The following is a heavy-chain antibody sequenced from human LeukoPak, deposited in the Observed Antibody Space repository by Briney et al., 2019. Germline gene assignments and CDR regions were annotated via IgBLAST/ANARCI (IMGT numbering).Heavy chain of an antibody. CDR2: IIPIFGTA. CDR3: ARDHDYGDYDVFVY. CDR1: GGTFSSYA. Sequence: ASVKVSCKASGGTFSSYAISWVRQAPGQGLEWMVRIIPIFGTANYAQKFQGRVTITTDESTSTAYMELSSLRSEDTAVYCCARDHDYGDYDVFVYWGQGTLVTVSS. V-gene: IGHV1-69*05. J-gene: IGHJ4*02. D-gene: IGHD4-17*01.